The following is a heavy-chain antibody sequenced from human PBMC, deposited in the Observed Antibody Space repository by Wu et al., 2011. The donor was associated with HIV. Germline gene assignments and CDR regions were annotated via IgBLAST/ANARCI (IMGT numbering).Heavy chain of an antibody. CDR3: AREGFDWLLSGLRGFDI. CDR2: IIPIFGTA. J-gene: IGHJ3*02. Sequence: QVQLVQSGAEVKKPGSSVKVYCKASGGTFSSYGISWVRQAPGQGPEWMGGIIPIFGTANYAQKFQGRVTITTDESTSTAYMELSSLRSEDTAVYYCAREGFDWLLSGLRGFDIWGQGTMVTVSS. V-gene: IGHV1-69*05. D-gene: IGHD3-9*01. CDR1: GGTFSSYG.